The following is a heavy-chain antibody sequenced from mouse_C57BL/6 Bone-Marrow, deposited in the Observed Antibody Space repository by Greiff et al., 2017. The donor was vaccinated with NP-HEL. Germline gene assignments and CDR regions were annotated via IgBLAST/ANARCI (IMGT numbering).Heavy chain of an antibody. Sequence: EVMLVESGGDLVKPGGSLKLSCAASGFTFSSYGMSWVRQTPDKRLEWVATISSGGSYTYYPDSVKGRITISRDNAKNTLYLQMSSLKSEDTAMYYCARPLITTVHWYFGVWGTGATVTVSS. CDR1: GFTFSSYG. D-gene: IGHD1-1*01. J-gene: IGHJ1*03. CDR3: ARPLITTVHWYFGV. V-gene: IGHV5-6*01. CDR2: ISSGGSYT.